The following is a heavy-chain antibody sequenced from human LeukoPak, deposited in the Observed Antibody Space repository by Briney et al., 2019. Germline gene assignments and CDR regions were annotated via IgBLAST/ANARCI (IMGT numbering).Heavy chain of an antibody. D-gene: IGHD1-1*01. CDR2: INHSGST. CDR3: ARPVRVDAFDI. J-gene: IGHJ3*02. V-gene: IGHV4-39*07. CDR1: GGSISSSSYY. Sequence: PSETLSLTCTVSGGSISSSSYYWGWIRQPPGKGLEWIGEINHSGSTNYNPSLKSRVTISVDTSKNQFSLKLSSVTAADTAVYYCARPVRVDAFDIWGQGTMVTVSS.